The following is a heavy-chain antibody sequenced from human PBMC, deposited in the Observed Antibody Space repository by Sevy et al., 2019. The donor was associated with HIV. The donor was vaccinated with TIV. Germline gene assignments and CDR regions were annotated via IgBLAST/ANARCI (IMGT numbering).Heavy chain of an antibody. V-gene: IGHV3-11*06. D-gene: IGHD3-16*01. Sequence: GGSLRLSCAASGFTFSDYYMSWIRQAPGKGLEWVSYISSSSSYTNYADSVKGRFTISRDNAKNSLYLQMNSLRAEDTAVYYCARRNHDYGEYYFDYWGQGTLVTVSS. J-gene: IGHJ4*02. CDR1: GFTFSDYY. CDR3: ARRNHDYGEYYFDY. CDR2: ISSSSSYT.